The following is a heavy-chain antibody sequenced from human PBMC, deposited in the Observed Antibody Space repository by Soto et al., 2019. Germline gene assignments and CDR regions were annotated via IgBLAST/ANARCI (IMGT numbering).Heavy chain of an antibody. CDR3: ARGLRTNGLDV. J-gene: IGHJ6*02. CDR2: ISTYNGNT. V-gene: IGHV1-18*04. CDR1: GYMFTTYG. D-gene: IGHD4-17*01. Sequence: QVQLLQSGAEVKKPGASVKVSCKASGYMFTTYGITWVRLAPGQGLEWLGGISTYNGNTDYAQNLQDRVTMTTETSTRTDYMEVTSLTSDDTDVYYCARGLRTNGLDVWGQGTTVTV.